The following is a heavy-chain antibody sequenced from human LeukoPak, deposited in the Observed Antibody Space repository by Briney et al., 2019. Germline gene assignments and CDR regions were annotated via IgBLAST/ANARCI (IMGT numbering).Heavy chain of an antibody. CDR2: IKQDGSEK. CDR3: ARDQAPRGDDPDY. J-gene: IGHJ4*02. V-gene: IGHV3-7*01. D-gene: IGHD5-12*01. Sequence: GGSLRLSCAASGFTFSSYWMSWVRQAPGKGLEWVANIKQDGSEKYYVDSVKGRFTISRDNAKNSLYLQMNSLRAEDTAVYYCARDQAPRGDDPDYWGQGTLVTVSS. CDR1: GFTFSSYW.